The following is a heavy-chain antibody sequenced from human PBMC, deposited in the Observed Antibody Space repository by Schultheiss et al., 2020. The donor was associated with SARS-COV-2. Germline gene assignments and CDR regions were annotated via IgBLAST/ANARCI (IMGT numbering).Heavy chain of an antibody. D-gene: IGHD6-6*01. CDR3: ARDQRSSFDF. CDR1: GFTFSSYS. J-gene: IGHJ4*02. CDR2: ISSSSSYI. Sequence: GGSLRLSCAASGFTFSSYSMNWVRQAPGKGLEWVSSISSSSSYIYYADSVKGRFTISRDNAKNSLYLQMNSLRAEDTAVYYCARDQRSSFDFWGQGTLLTVSS. V-gene: IGHV3-21*01.